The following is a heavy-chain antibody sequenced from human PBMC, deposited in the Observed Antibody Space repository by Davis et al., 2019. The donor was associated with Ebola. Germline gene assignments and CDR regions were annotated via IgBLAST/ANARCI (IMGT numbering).Heavy chain of an antibody. CDR2: ISWNSGSI. Sequence: SLKISCAASGFTFADYAMHWVRKAPGKGLEWVSGISWNSGSIGYADSVKGRFTISRDNAKNSLYLQMNSLRAEDTALYYCAKATVPTGWFDPLCQGTLVTVSS. CDR3: AKATVPTGWFDP. J-gene: IGHJ5*02. D-gene: IGHD1-1*01. CDR1: GFTFADYA. V-gene: IGHV3-9*01.